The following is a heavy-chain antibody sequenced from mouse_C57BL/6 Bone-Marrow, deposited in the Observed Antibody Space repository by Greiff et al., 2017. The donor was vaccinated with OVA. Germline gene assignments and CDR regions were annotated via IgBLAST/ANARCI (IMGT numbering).Heavy chain of an antibody. CDR1: GFTFSSYG. CDR3: ARHYYGSSYY. J-gene: IGHJ2*01. Sequence: EVQVVESGGDLVKPGGSLKLSCAASGFTFSSYGMSWVRQTPDKRLEWVATISSGGSYTYYPDSVKGRFTISRDNAKNTLYLRMSSLKSEDTAMYYCARHYYGSSYYWGQGTTLTVSS. D-gene: IGHD1-1*01. V-gene: IGHV5-6*01. CDR2: ISSGGSYT.